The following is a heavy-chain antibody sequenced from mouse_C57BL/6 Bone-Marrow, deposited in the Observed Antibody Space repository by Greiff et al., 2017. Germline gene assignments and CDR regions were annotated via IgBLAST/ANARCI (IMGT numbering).Heavy chain of an antibody. CDR1: GYSFTGYY. J-gene: IGHJ1*03. D-gene: IGHD1-1*01. Sequence: EVQLQQSGPELVKPGASVKISCKASGYSFTGYYMNWVKQSPEKSLEWIGEINPSTGGTTYNQKFKAKATLTVDKSSSTAYMQLKSLTSEDSAVYYCARAPHYYGSSDRWYFEVWGTGTTVTVSS. V-gene: IGHV1-42*01. CDR2: INPSTGGT. CDR3: ARAPHYYGSSDRWYFEV.